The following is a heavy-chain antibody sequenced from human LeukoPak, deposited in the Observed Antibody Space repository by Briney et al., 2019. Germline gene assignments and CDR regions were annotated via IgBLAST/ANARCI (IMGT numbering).Heavy chain of an antibody. V-gene: IGHV4-30-4*08. J-gene: IGHJ3*02. CDR1: GGSISSSSYY. CDR2: IYYSGST. Sequence: SETLSLTCTVSGGSISSSSYYWGWIRQPPGKGLEWIGYIYYSGSTYYNPSLKSRVTISVDTSKNQFSLKLSSVTAADTAVYYCARVSPYSNAFDIWGQGTMVTVSS. CDR3: ARVSPYSNAFDI. D-gene: IGHD2-15*01.